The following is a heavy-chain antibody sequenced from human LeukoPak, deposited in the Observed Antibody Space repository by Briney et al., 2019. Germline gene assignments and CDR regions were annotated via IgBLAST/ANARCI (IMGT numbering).Heavy chain of an antibody. J-gene: IGHJ4*02. D-gene: IGHD2/OR15-2a*01. Sequence: GGSLRLSCAASGFTVSSNYMNWVRQAPGKWLEWVSVLYSAGNTFYADSVKGRFTISRDNSKNTLYLQMNSLRPEDTAVYYCARAREYLAIDYWGQGTLVTVSS. CDR1: GFTVSSNY. CDR3: ARAREYLAIDY. V-gene: IGHV3-66*02. CDR2: LYSAGNT.